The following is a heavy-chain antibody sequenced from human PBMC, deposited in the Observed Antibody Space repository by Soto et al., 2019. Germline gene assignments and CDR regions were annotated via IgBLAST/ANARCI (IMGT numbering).Heavy chain of an antibody. CDR3: ARDSGYGDYFYGWFDP. CDR1: GGSISSGGYS. CDR2: IYHSGST. J-gene: IGHJ5*02. Sequence: TLSLTCAVSGGSISSGGYSWSWIRQPPGKGLEWIGYIYHSGSTYYNPSLKSRVTISVDRSKNQFSLKLSSVTAADTAVYYCARDSGYGDYFYGWFDPWGQGTLVTVSS. D-gene: IGHD4-17*01. V-gene: IGHV4-30-2*01.